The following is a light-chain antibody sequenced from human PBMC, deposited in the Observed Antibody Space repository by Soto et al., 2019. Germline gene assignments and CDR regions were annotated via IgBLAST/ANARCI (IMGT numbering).Light chain of an antibody. CDR2: GAS. CDR1: QSVSSN. J-gene: IGKJ1*01. Sequence: EIVMTQSPATLSVSPGERATLSCRPSQSVSSNLAWYQQKPGQAPRLLIYGASTRATGIPARFSGSGSGTEFTLTISSLQSEDFAVYYCQQYNNWPGTFGQGT. V-gene: IGKV3-15*01. CDR3: QQYNNWPGT.